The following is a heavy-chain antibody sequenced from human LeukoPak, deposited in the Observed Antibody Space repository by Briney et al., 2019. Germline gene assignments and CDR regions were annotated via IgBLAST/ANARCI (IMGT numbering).Heavy chain of an antibody. V-gene: IGHV3-64*01. J-gene: IGHJ6*03. CDR2: ISSNGGST. Sequence: GGSLRLSCAASGFTFSSYAMHWVRQAPGKGLEYVSAISSNGGSTYYANSVKGRFTISRDNSKNTLYLQMGSLRAEDMAVYYCARFARGYETPYYYYYMDVWGKGTTVTVSS. D-gene: IGHD5-12*01. CDR3: ARFARGYETPYYYYYMDV. CDR1: GFTFSSYA.